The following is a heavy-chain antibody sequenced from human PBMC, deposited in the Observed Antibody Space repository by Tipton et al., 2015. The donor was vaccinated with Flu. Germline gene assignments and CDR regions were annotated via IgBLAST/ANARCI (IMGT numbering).Heavy chain of an antibody. J-gene: IGHJ4*02. D-gene: IGHD6-19*01. V-gene: IGHV4-38-2*02. CDR1: GQSLGSGYV. CDR2: VHRTGNT. Sequence: TLSLTCSVSGQSLGSGYVWAWIRQSPGKGLEWIGNVHRTGNTYYNPSLKSRVSLSVDTSKNQFSLRLSSVTAADTAVYYCARGAQQWLVIYSFDYWGQGTLVTVSS. CDR3: ARGAQQWLVIYSFDY.